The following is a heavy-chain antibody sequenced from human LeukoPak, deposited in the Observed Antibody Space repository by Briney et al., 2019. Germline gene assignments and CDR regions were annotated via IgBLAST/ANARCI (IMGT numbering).Heavy chain of an antibody. CDR2: INPYNGNT. J-gene: IGHJ4*02. D-gene: IGHD1-26*01. Sequence: ASVKVSCKASGYTFTSYEISWVRQAPGQGLEWMGWINPYNGNTNYAQSLQGRVTMTTDTSTSTAYMDLRSLRSDDTVVYYCARVAYSGSFSFDYWGQGSLVTVSS. CDR3: ARVAYSGSFSFDY. V-gene: IGHV1-18*01. CDR1: GYTFTSYE.